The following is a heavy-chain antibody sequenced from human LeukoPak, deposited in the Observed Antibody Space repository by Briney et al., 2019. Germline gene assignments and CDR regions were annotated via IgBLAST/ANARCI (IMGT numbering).Heavy chain of an antibody. CDR1: GFTFSSYW. Sequence: GGSLRLSCAASGFTFSSYWMHWVRQAPGKGLVWVSRINSDGSGTSYADSVKGRFTISRDNSKNTLYLQMNSLRAEDTAVYYCAGGGYYFDYWGQGTLVTVSS. J-gene: IGHJ4*02. CDR3: AGGGYYFDY. CDR2: INSDGSGT. V-gene: IGHV3-74*01.